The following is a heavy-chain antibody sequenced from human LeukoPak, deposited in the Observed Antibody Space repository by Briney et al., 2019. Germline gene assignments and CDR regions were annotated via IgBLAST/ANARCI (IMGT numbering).Heavy chain of an antibody. CDR3: ARDGTPEYRSGWYPVGGDGMDV. D-gene: IGHD6-19*01. CDR1: GFTFSNYW. Sequence: PGGSLRLSCAASGFTFSNYWMSWVRQAPGKGLEWVANIKQDGSEKYYVDSVKGRFTISRDDAKNSLYLQMNSLRAEDTAVYYCARDGTPEYRSGWYPVGGDGMDVWGQGTTVTVSS. V-gene: IGHV3-7*01. J-gene: IGHJ6*02. CDR2: IKQDGSEK.